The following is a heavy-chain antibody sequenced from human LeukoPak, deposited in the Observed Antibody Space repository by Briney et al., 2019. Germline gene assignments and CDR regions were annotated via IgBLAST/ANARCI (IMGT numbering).Heavy chain of an antibody. D-gene: IGHD3-22*01. Sequence: GASVKVSCKASGGTFSSYTISWVRPAPGQGLEWMGRIIPILGIANYAQKFQGGVTITADISTSTAYMELSSLRSEDTAVYYCARVPLDYYDSSDLDYWGQGTLVSVSS. V-gene: IGHV1-69*02. CDR1: GGTFSSYT. CDR3: ARVPLDYYDSSDLDY. J-gene: IGHJ4*02. CDR2: IIPILGIA.